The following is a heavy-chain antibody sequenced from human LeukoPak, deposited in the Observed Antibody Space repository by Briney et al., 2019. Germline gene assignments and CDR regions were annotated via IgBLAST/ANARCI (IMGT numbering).Heavy chain of an antibody. CDR2: IIPIFGTA. Sequence: ASVKVSCKASGGTFSSYTISWVRQAPGQGLEWMGGIIPIFGTANYAQKFQGRVTITADESTSTAYMELSSLRSEDTAVYYCARDIEGGSGPSWAFDIWGQGTMVTVSS. CDR1: GGTFSSYT. CDR3: ARDIEGGSGPSWAFDI. J-gene: IGHJ3*02. V-gene: IGHV1-69*13. D-gene: IGHD3-10*01.